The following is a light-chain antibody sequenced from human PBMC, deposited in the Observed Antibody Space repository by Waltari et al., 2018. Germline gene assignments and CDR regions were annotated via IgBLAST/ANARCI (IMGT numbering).Light chain of an antibody. V-gene: IGKV1-12*01. CDR2: QAS. Sequence: DTQMTQFPSAVPAFVGDRVTITCRASQAIGIWLAWYQQKPGKAPKLLIYQASTLQSGVPARCGGSGSGTDFTLTISSLQPEDFATYYCQQAHTFALTFGGGTKVEIK. J-gene: IGKJ4*01. CDR1: QAIGIW. CDR3: QQAHTFALT.